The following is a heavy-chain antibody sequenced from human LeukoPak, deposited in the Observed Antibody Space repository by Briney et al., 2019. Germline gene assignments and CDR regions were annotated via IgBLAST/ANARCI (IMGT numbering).Heavy chain of an antibody. V-gene: IGHV4-31*03. Sequence: SETLSLTCTVSGGSISSGGYYWSWIRQHPGKGLEWIGYIYYSGSTYYNPSLKSRVTISVDTSKNQFSLKLSSVTAADTAVYYCARGLLHGDNWFDPWGQGTLVTVSS. CDR3: ARGLLHGDNWFDP. D-gene: IGHD3-10*01. CDR2: IYYSGST. CDR1: GGSISSGGYY. J-gene: IGHJ5*02.